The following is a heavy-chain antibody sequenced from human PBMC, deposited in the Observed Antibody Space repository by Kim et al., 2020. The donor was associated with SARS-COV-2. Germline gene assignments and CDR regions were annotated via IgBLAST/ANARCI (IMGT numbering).Heavy chain of an antibody. CDR3: TTDSDQREYYDFWSGYPPRLDP. V-gene: IGHV3-15*01. D-gene: IGHD3-3*01. CDR2: IKSKTDGGTT. J-gene: IGHJ5*02. Sequence: GGSLRLSCAASGFTFSNAWMSWVRQAPGKGLEWVGRIKSKTDGGTTDYAAPVKGRFTISRDDSKNTLYLQMNSLKTEDTAVYYCTTDSDQREYYDFWSGYPPRLDPWGQGTLVTVSS. CDR1: GFTFSNAW.